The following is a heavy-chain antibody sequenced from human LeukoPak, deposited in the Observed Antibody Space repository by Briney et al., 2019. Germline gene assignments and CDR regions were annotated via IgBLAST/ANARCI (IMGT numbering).Heavy chain of an antibody. CDR1: GFTFSSYA. CDR2: ISYDGSNK. CDR3: ARGGDYDSSCSLGIGAFDI. D-gene: IGHD3-22*01. J-gene: IGHJ3*02. Sequence: GGSLRLSCAASGFTFSSYAMHWVRQAPGKGLEWVAVISYDGSNKYYADSVKGRFTISRDNSKNTLYLQMNSLRAEDTAVYYCARGGDYDSSCSLGIGAFDIWGQGTMVTVSS. V-gene: IGHV3-30-3*01.